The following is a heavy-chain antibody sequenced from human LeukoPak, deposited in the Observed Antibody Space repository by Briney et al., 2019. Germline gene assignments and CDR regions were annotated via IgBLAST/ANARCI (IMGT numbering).Heavy chain of an antibody. CDR2: INPNSGGT. Sequence: ASVKVSCKASGYTFTGYYTHWVRQAPGQGLEWMGRINPNSGGTNYAQKFQGRVTMTRDTSISTAYMELSRLRSDDTAVYYCARTVYYYDSSGYYDYWGQGTLVTVSS. CDR1: GYTFTGYY. D-gene: IGHD3-22*01. V-gene: IGHV1-2*06. J-gene: IGHJ4*02. CDR3: ARTVYYYDSSGYYDY.